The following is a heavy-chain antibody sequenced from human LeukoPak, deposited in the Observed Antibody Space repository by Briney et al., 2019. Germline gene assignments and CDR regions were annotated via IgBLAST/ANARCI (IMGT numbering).Heavy chain of an antibody. D-gene: IGHD3-10*01. CDR3: TTDVGRITMVRGAEGDY. CDR2: IRSKAHGGTT. Sequence: GGSLRLSCAASGFTFSSYWMSWVRQAPGKGLEWVGFIRSKAHGGTTDYAASVKGRFTISRDDSKNTLYLQMNSLKTEDTAVYYCTTDVGRITMVRGAEGDYWGQGTLVTVSS. V-gene: IGHV3-15*01. J-gene: IGHJ4*02. CDR1: GFTFSSYW.